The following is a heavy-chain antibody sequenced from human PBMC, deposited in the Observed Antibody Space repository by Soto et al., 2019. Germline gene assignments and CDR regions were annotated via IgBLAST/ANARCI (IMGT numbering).Heavy chain of an antibody. CDR2: ISSDGNNK. CDR3: AKDLLPNTVTTWGS. CDR1: GFTFDSHG. V-gene: IGHV3-30*18. J-gene: IGHJ5*02. Sequence: QVQLVESGGGAVQPGRSLRLSCAASGFTFDSHGMHWVRQAPGKGLEWVAVISSDGNNKYYADYVKGRFTISRDNFNNILYLQISSLRAEDTAVYYCAKDLLPNTVTTWGSWGQWTLVTVSS. D-gene: IGHD4-17*01.